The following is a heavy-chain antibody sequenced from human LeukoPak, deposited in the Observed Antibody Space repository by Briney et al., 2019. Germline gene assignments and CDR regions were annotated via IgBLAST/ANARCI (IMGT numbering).Heavy chain of an antibody. CDR1: GGSISSSSHY. CDR2: ISSSGSTI. CDR3: ARVRGSGNPGDYYMDV. J-gene: IGHJ6*03. D-gene: IGHD3-10*01. Sequence: LSLTCTVSGGSISSSSHYWGWIRQPPGKGLEWVSYISSSGSTIYYADSVKGRFTISRDNAKNSLYLQMNSLRAEDTAVYYCARVRGSGNPGDYYMDVWGKGTTVTVSS. V-gene: IGHV3-11*04.